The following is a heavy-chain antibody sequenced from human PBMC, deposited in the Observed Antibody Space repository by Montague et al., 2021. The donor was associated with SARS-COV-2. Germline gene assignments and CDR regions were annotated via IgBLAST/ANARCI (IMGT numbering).Heavy chain of an antibody. V-gene: IGHV4-61*02. Sequence: TLSLTCTVSGVSISSGTYYWSWIRQPAGKGLEWIGRVYTSGSTNYNPSLESRATLSVDTSKNQFSLKLTSVTAADTAVYYCARAHSGSWAHLDNWGQGSLVTVSS. CDR2: VYTSGST. J-gene: IGHJ4*02. CDR1: GVSISSGTYY. D-gene: IGHD5-12*01. CDR3: ARAHSGSWAHLDN.